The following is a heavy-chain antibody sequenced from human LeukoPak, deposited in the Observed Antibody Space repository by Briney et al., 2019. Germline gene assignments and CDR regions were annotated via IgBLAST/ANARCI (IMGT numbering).Heavy chain of an antibody. V-gene: IGHV1-46*01. J-gene: IGHJ4*02. CDR2: INPSGGST. D-gene: IGHD3-22*01. CDR1: GYTFTSYY. CDR3: ARGGPTYYYDSSGYGFDY. Sequence: ASVNVSYKASGYTFTSYYMHWVRQAPGQGLEWMGIINPSGGSTSYAQKFQGRVTMTRDTSTSTVYMELSSLRSEDTAVYYCARGGPTYYYDSSGYGFDYWGQGTLVTVSS.